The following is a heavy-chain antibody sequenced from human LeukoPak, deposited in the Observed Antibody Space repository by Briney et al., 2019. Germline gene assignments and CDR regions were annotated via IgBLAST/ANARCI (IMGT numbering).Heavy chain of an antibody. V-gene: IGHV4-34*01. Sequence: SETLSLTCAVYGGSFSAYYWSWIRQPPGKGLEWIGEINHSGSTNYNPPLKSRVTISIDTSKNQFSLEMSSVTAADTAVYYCARGRGARSSRWYNWFDPWGQGTLVTVSS. CDR3: ARGRGARSSRWYNWFDP. CDR1: GGSFSAYY. CDR2: INHSGST. J-gene: IGHJ5*02. D-gene: IGHD6-13*01.